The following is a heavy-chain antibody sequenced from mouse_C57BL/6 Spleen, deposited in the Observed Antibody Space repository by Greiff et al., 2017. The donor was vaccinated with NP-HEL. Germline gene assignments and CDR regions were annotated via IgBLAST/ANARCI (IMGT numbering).Heavy chain of an antibody. CDR1: GYAFSSYW. V-gene: IGHV1-80*01. J-gene: IGHJ2*01. CDR3: AREGYGSDFDY. Sequence: VQLQQSGAELVKPGASVKISCKASGYAFSSYWMNWVKQRPGKGLEWIGQIYPGDGDTNYNGKFKGKATLTADKSSSTAYMQLSSLTSEDSAVYFCAREGYGSDFDYWGQGTTLTVSS. D-gene: IGHD1-1*01. CDR2: IYPGDGDT.